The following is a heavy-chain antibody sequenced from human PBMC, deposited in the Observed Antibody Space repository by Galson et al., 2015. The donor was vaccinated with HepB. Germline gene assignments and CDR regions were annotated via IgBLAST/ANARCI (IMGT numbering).Heavy chain of an antibody. D-gene: IGHD3-9*01. CDR3: ATTVLRYFDWPYPPFDI. J-gene: IGHJ3*02. Sequence: PALVKPTQTLTLTCTFSGFSLSTSGVGVGWIRQPPGKALEWLALIYWNDDKRYSPSLKSRLTITKDTSKNQVVLTMTNMDPVDTATYYCATTVLRYFDWPYPPFDIWGQGTMVTVSS. CDR1: GFSLSTSGVG. CDR2: IYWNDDK. V-gene: IGHV2-5*01.